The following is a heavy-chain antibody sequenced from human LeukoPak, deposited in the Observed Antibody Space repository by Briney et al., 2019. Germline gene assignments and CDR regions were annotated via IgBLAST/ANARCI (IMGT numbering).Heavy chain of an antibody. V-gene: IGHV1-2*02. Sequence: GASVKVSCKASGYTFTDYYMHWVRQAPGQGLEWMAWINPNSGGTNYAQKFQGRVTMTRDTSISTAYVELSRLRSDDTAVYYCARDCSGGSCYSFWGQGTLVTVSS. J-gene: IGHJ4*02. CDR2: INPNSGGT. D-gene: IGHD2-15*01. CDR3: ARDCSGGSCYSF. CDR1: GYTFTDYY.